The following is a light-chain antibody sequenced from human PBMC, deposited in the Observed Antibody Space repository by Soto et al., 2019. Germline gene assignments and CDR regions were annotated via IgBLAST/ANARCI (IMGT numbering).Light chain of an antibody. CDR2: DAS. CDR1: QSVGTQ. J-gene: IGKJ5*01. CDR3: HQRRNCTPSMP. Sequence: DIVLTQSPATLTLSPGERPTLSCRASQSVGTQLAWYQQKPGQAPRLLIYDASNRATGIPARFSGSVSGTDFTLTISSLQTEDSAFYFCHQRRNCTPSMPFGQGTLLDNK. V-gene: IGKV3-11*01.